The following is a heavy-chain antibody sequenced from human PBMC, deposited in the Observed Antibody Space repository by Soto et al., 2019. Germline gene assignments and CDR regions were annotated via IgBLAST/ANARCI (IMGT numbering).Heavy chain of an antibody. J-gene: IGHJ4*02. CDR2: IRSRANNYAT. CDR3: TGPLYFYDTSGDQGH. CDR1: GFAFSDSA. V-gene: IGHV3-73*02. Sequence: VQLVESGGGLVQPGGSLRLSCAASGFAFSDSAMHWVRQASGKGLEWLGRIRSRANNYATAYAASVKGRFTVSRDDSKNTAYLQMDNLNTEDTAVYYCTGPLYFYDTSGDQGHWGQGTLVTVSS. D-gene: IGHD3-22*01.